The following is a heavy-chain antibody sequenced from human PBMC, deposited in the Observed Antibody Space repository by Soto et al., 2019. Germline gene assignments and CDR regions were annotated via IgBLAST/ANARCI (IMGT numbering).Heavy chain of an antibody. D-gene: IGHD2-15*01. CDR2: INPNTGDT. V-gene: IGHV1-2*04. CDR3: ARYRGYSSSYTYYFYFGMDV. J-gene: IGHJ6*02. Sequence: ASVKVSCKTSGYTFTGYYIHWVRQAPGQGLEWMGWINPNTGDTNYAQRFEDWVTMTRGTSISTAYMELRRLKSDDTAMYYCARYRGYSSSYTYYFYFGMDVWGQGTPVTV. CDR1: GYTFTGYY.